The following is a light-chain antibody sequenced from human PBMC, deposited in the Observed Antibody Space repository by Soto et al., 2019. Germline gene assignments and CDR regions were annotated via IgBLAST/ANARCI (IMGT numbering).Light chain of an antibody. V-gene: IGKV3D-20*01. CDR2: DTS. Sequence: EIVLTQSPATLSLSPGERATLSCGASQSVRSNYLAWYQQKPGLAPRLLIYDTSNRATGIPDRFSGSGSGTDFTLTISRLEPEDFAVYYCQQYGNSPRTFGQGTKVEIK. CDR3: QQYGNSPRT. CDR1: QSVRSNY. J-gene: IGKJ1*01.